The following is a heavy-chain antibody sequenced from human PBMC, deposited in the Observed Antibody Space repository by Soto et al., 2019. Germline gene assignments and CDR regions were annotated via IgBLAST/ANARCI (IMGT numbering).Heavy chain of an antibody. CDR1: GFTFSSYG. CDR2: IRYDGSYK. D-gene: IGHD4-17*01. Sequence: QVQLVESGGGVVQPGTSLRLSCAASGFTFSSYGMHWVRQAPGKGLEWAAFIRYDGSYKYYGDSVKGRFTISRDNSKNTLDLQMNSLRAEDTAVYYCARNPRPTYGDYADYWGQGTLVTVSS. CDR3: ARNPRPTYGDYADY. J-gene: IGHJ4*02. V-gene: IGHV3-33*01.